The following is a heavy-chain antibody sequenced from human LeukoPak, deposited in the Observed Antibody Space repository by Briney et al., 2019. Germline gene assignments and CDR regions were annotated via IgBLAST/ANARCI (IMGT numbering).Heavy chain of an antibody. J-gene: IGHJ3*02. Sequence: ASVKVSCKASGYTFTSYAMHWVRQAPGQRLEWMGWISTYNGHTNYAQKLQGRVTITTDTSTSTAYMELRNLRSDDTAVYYCARGGRWELPRPYAFDIWGQGTMVTVSS. CDR3: ARGGRWELPRPYAFDI. V-gene: IGHV1-18*01. CDR2: ISTYNGHT. D-gene: IGHD1-26*01. CDR1: GYTFTSYA.